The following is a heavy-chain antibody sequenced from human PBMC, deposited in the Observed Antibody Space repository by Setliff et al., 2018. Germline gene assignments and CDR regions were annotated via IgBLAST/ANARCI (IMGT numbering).Heavy chain of an antibody. V-gene: IGHV4-59*01. CDR3: ARGGTFRYFDY. CDR2: VYYSGTA. Sequence: PSETLSLTCTVSGGSFTPYYWSWVRQPPGKGLKWIGYVYYSGTAYYNPSLKSRVTVIVDTSKNQFSLRLSSVTAADTAVYYCARGGTFRYFDYWGQGTPVTVSS. D-gene: IGHD5-12*01. J-gene: IGHJ4*02. CDR1: GGSFTPYY.